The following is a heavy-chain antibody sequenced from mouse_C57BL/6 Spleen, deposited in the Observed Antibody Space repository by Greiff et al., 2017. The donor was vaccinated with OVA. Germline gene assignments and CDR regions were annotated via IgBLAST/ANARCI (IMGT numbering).Heavy chain of an antibody. D-gene: IGHD2-1*01. CDR3: ARAGDYGNFFDY. CDR2: ISYSGST. CDR1: GYSITSGYD. J-gene: IGHJ2*01. V-gene: IGHV3-1*01. Sequence: VQLQQSGPGMVKPSQSLSLTCTVTGYSITSGYDWHWIRHFPGNKLEWMGYISYSGSTNYNPSLKSRISITHDTSKNHFFLKLNSVTTEDTATYYCARAGDYGNFFDYWGQGTTLTVSS.